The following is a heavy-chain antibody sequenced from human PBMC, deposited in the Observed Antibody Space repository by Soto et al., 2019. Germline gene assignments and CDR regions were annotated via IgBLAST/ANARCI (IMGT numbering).Heavy chain of an antibody. CDR3: AREAGYCSVGCCYSIGPGKFDV. Sequence: GASVKVSCKASGYTFTGYYMHWVRQAPGQGLEWMGWINPNSGGTNYAQKFQGWVTMTRDTSISTAYMELSRLRSDDTAVYYCAREAGYCSVGCCYSIGPGKFDVCGQGSLVPVSS. CDR1: GYTFTGYY. V-gene: IGHV1-2*04. D-gene: IGHD2-15*01. J-gene: IGHJ4*02. CDR2: INPNSGGT.